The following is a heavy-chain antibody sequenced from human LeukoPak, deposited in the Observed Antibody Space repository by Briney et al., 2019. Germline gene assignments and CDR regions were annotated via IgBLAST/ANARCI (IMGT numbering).Heavy chain of an antibody. D-gene: IGHD2-15*01. Sequence: ASVKVSCKASGYTFTSYAMHWVRQAPGQRLEWMGWINAGNGNTKYSQKFQGRVTITRDTSASTAYMELSSLRSEDTAVYYCAGETYCSGGSCYSKPSDPWGQGTLVTVSS. J-gene: IGHJ5*02. CDR1: GYTFTSYA. CDR2: INAGNGNT. CDR3: AGETYCSGGSCYSKPSDP. V-gene: IGHV1-3*01.